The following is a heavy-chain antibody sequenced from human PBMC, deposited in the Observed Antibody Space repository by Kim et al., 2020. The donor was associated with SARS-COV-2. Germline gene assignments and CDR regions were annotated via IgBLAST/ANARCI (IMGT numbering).Heavy chain of an antibody. D-gene: IGHD1-26*01. Sequence: NYHPSLKSRATISVDTSKTQFVLKLSSVTAADTAVYYCARDLRAMGSWLDPWGQGTLVTVSS. V-gene: IGHV4-59*01. J-gene: IGHJ5*02. CDR3: ARDLRAMGSWLDP.